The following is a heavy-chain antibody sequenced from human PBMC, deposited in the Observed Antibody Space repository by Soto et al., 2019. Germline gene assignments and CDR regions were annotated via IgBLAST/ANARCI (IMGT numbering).Heavy chain of an antibody. Sequence: ETLSLTCAVYGGSFSGYYWSWIRQPPGKGLEWIGEINHSGSTNYNPSLKSRVTISVDTSKNQFSLKLSSVTAADTAVYYCARAVFYYYGMDVWGQGTTVTVSS. CDR1: GGSFSGYY. CDR3: ARAVFYYYGMDV. D-gene: IGHD3-10*01. V-gene: IGHV4-34*01. CDR2: INHSGST. J-gene: IGHJ6*02.